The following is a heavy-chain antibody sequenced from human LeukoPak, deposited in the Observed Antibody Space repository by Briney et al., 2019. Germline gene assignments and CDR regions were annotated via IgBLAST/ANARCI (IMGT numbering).Heavy chain of an antibody. J-gene: IGHJ4*02. V-gene: IGHV1-8*01. CDR3: ARGVDMWIQLSLDY. D-gene: IGHD5-18*01. CDR2: MNPNSGNT. CDR1: GYTFTSYD. Sequence: ASVKVSCKASGYTFTSYDINWVRQATGQGLEWMGLMNPNSGNTGYAQKFQGRVTMTRNTSISTAYMELSSLRSEDTAVYCCARGVDMWIQLSLDYWGQGTLVTVSS.